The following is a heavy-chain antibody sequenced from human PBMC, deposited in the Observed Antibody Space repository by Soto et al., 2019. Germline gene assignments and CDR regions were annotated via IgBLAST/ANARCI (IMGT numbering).Heavy chain of an antibody. V-gene: IGHV3-21*01. J-gene: IGHJ6*02. Sequence: AYLRLSCASYGLTLSIYTLNWLRQAPGKGLEWVSSISSSSSYIYYADSVKGRFTISRDNAKNSLYLQMNSLRAEDTAVYYCARDSNYDFWSGYYPHYGMNVWGQGT. CDR1: GLTLSIYT. D-gene: IGHD3-3*01. CDR2: ISSSSSYI. CDR3: ARDSNYDFWSGYYPHYGMNV.